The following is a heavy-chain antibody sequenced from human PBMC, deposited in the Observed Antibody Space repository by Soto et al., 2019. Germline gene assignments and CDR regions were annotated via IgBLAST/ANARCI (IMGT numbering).Heavy chain of an antibody. CDR1: GFTFSSYW. CDR3: ARDRLYLQNRLTGDYYYYYGMDV. J-gene: IGHJ6*02. CDR2: IKQDGSEK. D-gene: IGHD7-27*01. V-gene: IGHV3-7*05. Sequence: GGSLRLSCAASGFTFSSYWMSWVRQAPGKGLEWVANIKQDGSEKYYVDSVKGRFTISRDNAKNSLYLQMNSLRAEDTAVYYCARDRLYLQNRLTGDYYYYYGMDVWGQGTTVTVSS.